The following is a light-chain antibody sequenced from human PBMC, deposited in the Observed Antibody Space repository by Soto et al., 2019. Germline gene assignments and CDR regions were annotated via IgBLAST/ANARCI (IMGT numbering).Light chain of an antibody. CDR1: SSDIGAYNF. V-gene: IGLV2-14*03. Sequence: QSVLTQPASVSGSPGQSTTISCTGTSSDIGAYNFVSWYQQHPGKAPKLMLYDVNIRPSGVSNRFSGSKSGNTASLTISGLQAEDEADYYCTSGTTSTTMIFGGGTKLTVL. J-gene: IGLJ2*01. CDR3: TSGTTSTTMI. CDR2: DVN.